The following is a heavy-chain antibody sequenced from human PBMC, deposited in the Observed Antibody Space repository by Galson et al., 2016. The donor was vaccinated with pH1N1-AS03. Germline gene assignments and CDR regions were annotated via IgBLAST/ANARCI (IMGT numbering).Heavy chain of an antibody. V-gene: IGHV3-23*01. D-gene: IGHD1-26*01. Sequence: SLRLSCAASGFTFSNYGMTWVRQAPGKGLEWVSGITGSGGNTYYPDSVKGRFTISRDSSKNTLYLQMNSLRPEDTAMYYCARDYIVGATRGAGTFDVWGHGTMVTVSS. CDR1: GFTFSNYG. CDR3: ARDYIVGATRGAGTFDV. CDR2: ITGSGGNT. J-gene: IGHJ3*01.